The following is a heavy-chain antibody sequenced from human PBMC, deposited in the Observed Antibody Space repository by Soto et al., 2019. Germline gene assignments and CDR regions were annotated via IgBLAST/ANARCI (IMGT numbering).Heavy chain of an antibody. J-gene: IGHJ4*02. Sequence: GGSLRLSCAASGFTFSSYGMRWVRRAPGKGLEWVAVISYDGSNKYYADSVKGRFTISRDNSKNTLYLQMNSLRAEDTAVYYCAKDRYSSGWSLFDYWGQGTLVTVSS. CDR1: GFTFSSYG. CDR3: AKDRYSSGWSLFDY. V-gene: IGHV3-30*18. CDR2: ISYDGSNK. D-gene: IGHD6-19*01.